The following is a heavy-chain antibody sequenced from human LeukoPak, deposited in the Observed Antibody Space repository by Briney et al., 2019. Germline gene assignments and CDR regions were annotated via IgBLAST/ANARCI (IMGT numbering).Heavy chain of an antibody. Sequence: PGGSLRLSCAASGFTFSTYAMIWVRQAPGKGLEWVSAISGSGGYTYYADSVKGRFTISRDNSKNTLYLQMNSLRAEDTAVYYCAKDALWFPTYWGQGTLVTVSS. CDR2: ISGSGGYT. D-gene: IGHD3-10*01. J-gene: IGHJ4*02. V-gene: IGHV3-23*01. CDR3: AKDALWFPTY. CDR1: GFTFSTYA.